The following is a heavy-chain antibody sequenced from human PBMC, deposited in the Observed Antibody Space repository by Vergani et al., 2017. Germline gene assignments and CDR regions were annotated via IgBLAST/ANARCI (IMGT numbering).Heavy chain of an antibody. J-gene: IGHJ3*02. CDR2: ISGSGGST. V-gene: IGHV3-23*04. CDR1: GFTFSNAW. CDR3: AKGGLGYDSSGYYYEGAFDI. D-gene: IGHD3-22*01. Sequence: EVQLVESGGGLVKPGGSLRLSCAASGFTFSNAWMSWVRQAPGKGLEWVSAISGSGGSTYYADSVKGRFTISRDNSKNTLYLQMNSLRAEDTAVYYCAKGGLGYDSSGYYYEGAFDIWGQGTMVTVSS.